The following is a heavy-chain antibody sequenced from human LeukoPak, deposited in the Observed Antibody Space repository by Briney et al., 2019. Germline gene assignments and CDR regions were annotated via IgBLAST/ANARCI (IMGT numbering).Heavy chain of an antibody. CDR2: IRYDGSNK. V-gene: IGHV3-30*02. J-gene: IGHJ6*03. Sequence: SGGSLRLSCAASGFTFSSYGMHWVRQAPGKGPEWVAFIRYDGSNKYYADSVKGRFTISRDNSKNTLYLQMNSLRAEDTAVYYCARANDNYYYYYMDVWGKGTTVTISS. CDR1: GFTFSSYG. CDR3: ARANDNYYYYYMDV. D-gene: IGHD3-9*01.